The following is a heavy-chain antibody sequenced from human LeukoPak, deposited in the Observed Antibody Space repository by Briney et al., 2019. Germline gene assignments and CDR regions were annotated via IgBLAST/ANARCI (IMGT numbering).Heavy chain of an antibody. CDR3: TRDGDTPLVPIDY. J-gene: IGHJ4*02. Sequence: GGSLRLSCAASGFTFSTFWMYCVRQVPGKGLMWVSRISSDGSKTWYADSVKGRFTISRDNARNTLYLRMNSLRAEDTAVYYCTRDGDTPLVPIDYWGQGTLVTASS. V-gene: IGHV3-74*01. D-gene: IGHD5-18*01. CDR2: ISSDGSKT. CDR1: GFTFSTFW.